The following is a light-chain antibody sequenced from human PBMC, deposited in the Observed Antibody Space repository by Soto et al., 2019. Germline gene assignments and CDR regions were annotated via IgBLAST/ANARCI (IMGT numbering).Light chain of an antibody. V-gene: IGKV1-39*01. CDR1: QRISTY. J-gene: IGKJ1*01. CDR3: QQCYSSPRS. Sequence: DFQMTQSPSTLSAGVGDRVTITCRASQRISTYLNWYQQKPGKAPTLLIYAASSLQSGVPSRFTGGGSGTDFTPTINTLQPEDFATFFCQQCYSSPRSFDQGTKVEIK. CDR2: AAS.